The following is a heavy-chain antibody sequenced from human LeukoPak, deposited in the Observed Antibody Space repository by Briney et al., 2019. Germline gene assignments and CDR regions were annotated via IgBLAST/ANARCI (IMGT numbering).Heavy chain of an antibody. Sequence: GGSLRLSCAASGLTFSSYAMSWVRQAPGKGLEWVSAISGSGGSTYYADSVKGRFTISRDNSKNTLCLQMNSLRAEDTAVYYCAKDALWFGELSDYWGQGTLVTVSS. CDR2: ISGSGGST. J-gene: IGHJ4*02. CDR1: GLTFSSYA. V-gene: IGHV3-23*01. D-gene: IGHD3-10*01. CDR3: AKDALWFGELSDY.